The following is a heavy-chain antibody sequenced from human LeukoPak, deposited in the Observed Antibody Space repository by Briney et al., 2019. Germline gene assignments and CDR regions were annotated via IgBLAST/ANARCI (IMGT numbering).Heavy chain of an antibody. D-gene: IGHD3-22*01. Sequence: GGSLRLSCAASGFTFSSYWMQWVRQAPGKGLVWLSRIKGDGNGTNYADSVKGRFIISRDNAKNTLSLQMNSLRAEDTAVYYCVRPYDSSGYQWNDAFDIWGQGTMVTVSP. V-gene: IGHV3-74*01. J-gene: IGHJ3*02. CDR3: VRPYDSSGYQWNDAFDI. CDR1: GFTFSSYW. CDR2: IKGDGNGT.